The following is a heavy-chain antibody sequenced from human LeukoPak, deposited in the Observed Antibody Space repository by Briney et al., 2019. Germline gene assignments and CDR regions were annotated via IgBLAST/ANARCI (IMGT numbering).Heavy chain of an antibody. D-gene: IGHD2-21*01. CDR2: IYHSGST. J-gene: IGHJ4*02. Sequence: SETLSLTCTVSGYSISSGYYWGWIRQPPGKGLEWIGSIYHSGSTYYNPSLKSRVTISVDTSKNQISLRLSSVTAADTAIYYCARGNSDRFPPYMDYWGQGILVIVSS. CDR1: GYSISSGYY. CDR3: ARGNSDRFPPYMDY. V-gene: IGHV4-38-2*02.